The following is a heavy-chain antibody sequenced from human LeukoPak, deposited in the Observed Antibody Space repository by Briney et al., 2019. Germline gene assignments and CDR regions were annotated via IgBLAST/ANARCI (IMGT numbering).Heavy chain of an antibody. CDR1: GFTLSNAW. Sequence: GGSLRLSCAASGFTLSNAWMSWVRQAPGKGPEWVANIKQDGTEIYYVDSVKGRFTISRDNAKNSLYLQMNSLREEDTAVYYCARDKVVGATFFDYWGQGTLVTVSS. J-gene: IGHJ4*02. CDR3: ARDKVVGATFFDY. CDR2: IKQDGTEI. V-gene: IGHV3-7*01. D-gene: IGHD1-26*01.